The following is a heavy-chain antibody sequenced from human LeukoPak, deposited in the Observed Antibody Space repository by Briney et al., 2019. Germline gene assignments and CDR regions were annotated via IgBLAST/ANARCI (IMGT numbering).Heavy chain of an antibody. CDR3: ARGFNSQQLGRRLFDY. Sequence: PSETLSLTCTVSGGSISSYYWSWIRQPPGKGLEWIGYIYYSGSTNYNPSLKSRVTISVDTSKNQFSLKLSSVTAADTAVYYCARGFNSQQLGRRLFDYWGQGTLVTVSS. J-gene: IGHJ4*02. CDR2: IYYSGST. V-gene: IGHV4-59*01. CDR1: GGSISSYY. D-gene: IGHD6-13*01.